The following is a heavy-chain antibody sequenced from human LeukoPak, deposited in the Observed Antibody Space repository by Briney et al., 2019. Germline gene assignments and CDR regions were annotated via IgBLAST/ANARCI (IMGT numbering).Heavy chain of an antibody. Sequence: SVKVSCKASGGTFSSYAISWVRQAPGQGLEWMGRIIPILGIANYAQKFQGRVTITADKSTSTAYMELSSLRSEDTAVYYCARASLRSSGPLSPDYWGQGTLVTVSS. J-gene: IGHJ4*02. CDR3: ARASLRSSGPLSPDY. V-gene: IGHV1-69*04. CDR2: IIPILGIA. D-gene: IGHD3-22*01. CDR1: GGTFSSYA.